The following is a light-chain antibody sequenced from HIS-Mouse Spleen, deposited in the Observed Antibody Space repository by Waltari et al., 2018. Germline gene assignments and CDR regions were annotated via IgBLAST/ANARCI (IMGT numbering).Light chain of an antibody. CDR2: EGS. V-gene: IGLV2-23*01. CDR1: SSDVGSYNL. Sequence: QSALTRPASVSGSPGQSITISCTGTSSDVGSYNLVSWYQQHPGQAPKLMIYEGSKRPSGVSNRFSGSKSGNTASLTISGLQAEDEADYYCCSYAGSREVFGTGTKVTVL. J-gene: IGLJ1*01. CDR3: CSYAGSREV.